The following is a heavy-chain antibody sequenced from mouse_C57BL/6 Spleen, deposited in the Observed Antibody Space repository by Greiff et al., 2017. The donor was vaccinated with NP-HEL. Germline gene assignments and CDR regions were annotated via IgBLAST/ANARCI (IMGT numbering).Heavy chain of an antibody. V-gene: IGHV1-39*01. J-gene: IGHJ3*01. CDR1: GYSFTDYN. CDR2: INPNYGTT. D-gene: IGHD2-4*01. CDR3: ARKDYDGAWFAY. Sequence: EVKVVESGPELVKPGASVKISCKASGYSFTDYNMNWVKQSNGKSLEWIGVINPNYGTTSYNQKFKGKATLTVDQSSSTAYMQLNSLTSEDSAVYYCARKDYDGAWFAYWGQGTLVTVSA.